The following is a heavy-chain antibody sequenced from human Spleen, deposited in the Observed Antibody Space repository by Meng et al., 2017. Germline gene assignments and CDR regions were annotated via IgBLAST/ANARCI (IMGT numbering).Heavy chain of an antibody. CDR2: IDPKSGDT. V-gene: IGHV1-2*06. CDR3: ARDEDISAAGKLFGDY. D-gene: IGHD6-13*01. Sequence: QVALVSSGAAVKKPGASVKVSCKASGDNFTRYYMHWVRQAPGQGLEWMGRIDPKSGDTHYAQKFQGRVTMTGDTSIGTAYMELRGLTSDDTAMYYCARDEDISAAGKLFGDYWGQGTLVTVSS. CDR1: GDNFTRYY. J-gene: IGHJ4*02.